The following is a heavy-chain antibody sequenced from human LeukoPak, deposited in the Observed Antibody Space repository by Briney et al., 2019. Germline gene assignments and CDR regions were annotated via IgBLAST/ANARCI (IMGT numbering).Heavy chain of an antibody. V-gene: IGHV3-64*01. D-gene: IGHD1-1*01. Sequence: GGSLRLSCAASGFTFRNSAMHWVRQAPGKGLEYVSGISSNGGSTYYANAVKGRFTISRDNSKNTVYLQVGSLRAEDMAVYHCARWYNSLDVWGRGTTVTVSS. CDR3: ARWYNSLDV. CDR1: GFTFRNSA. CDR2: ISSNGGST. J-gene: IGHJ6*02.